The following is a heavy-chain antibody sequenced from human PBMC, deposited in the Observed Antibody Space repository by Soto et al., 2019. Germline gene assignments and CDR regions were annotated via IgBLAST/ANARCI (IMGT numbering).Heavy chain of an antibody. V-gene: IGHV4-59*11. CDR3: ARGLSWSPYFES. D-gene: IGHD3-3*01. CDR2: LYYSGTT. CDR1: GASISTQS. Sequence: QVQLQESGPGLVKPSETLSLTCTVSGASISTQSWNWIRQAPGKGLEWIGYLYYSGTTNYNPSLKSRVTISADTSKNQVSLKLTSVIAADTAVYFCARGLSWSPYFESWGQGILVTVSS. J-gene: IGHJ4*02.